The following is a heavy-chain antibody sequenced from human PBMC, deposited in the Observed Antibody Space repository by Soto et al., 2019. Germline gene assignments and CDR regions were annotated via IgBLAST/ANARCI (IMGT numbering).Heavy chain of an antibody. CDR3: VREGRGSFDF. CDR1: GFIFTNYA. V-gene: IGHV3-23*01. J-gene: IGHJ3*01. Sequence: GGSLRLSCAASGFIFTNYAMNWVRQAPGKGLEWVSVIGGRGNSAYSADSVQGRFTISRDNSKNTLSLQMSSLTADDTAIYYCVREGRGSFDFWGRGTMVTVSS. CDR2: IGGRGNSA. D-gene: IGHD5-12*01.